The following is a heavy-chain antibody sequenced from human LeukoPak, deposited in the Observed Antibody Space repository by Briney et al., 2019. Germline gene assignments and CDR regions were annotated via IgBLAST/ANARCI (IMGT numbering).Heavy chain of an antibody. CDR2: IKPCGGGT. D-gene: IGHD3-10*01. J-gene: IGHJ6*02. Sequence: ASVKVSCKASGYTFTSYYIHWVRQAPGQGLEWMGIIKPCGGGTSYAQKLQGKVTMTRDTSTSTAYMELSSLRSDDTAMYYCARDGFQGRDVNYFYYGLDVWGQGTTVTVSS. CDR3: ARDGFQGRDVNYFYYGLDV. V-gene: IGHV1-46*04. CDR1: GYTFTSYY.